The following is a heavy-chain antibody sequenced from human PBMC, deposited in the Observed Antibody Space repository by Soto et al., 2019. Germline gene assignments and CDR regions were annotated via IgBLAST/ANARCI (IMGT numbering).Heavy chain of an antibody. D-gene: IGHD4-17*01. J-gene: IGHJ4*02. CDR3: ARTTWGYGEPLDS. Sequence: EVHLVESGGGVAQPGRSLRLSCATSGFTFDDYAMHWVRQAPGKGLEWVSGISWNSDSTGYAYSVKGRFTISRDNAKKSLFLQMNSLRSEDTAFYFCARTTWGYGEPLDSWGQGTLVTVS. V-gene: IGHV3-9*01. CDR2: ISWNSDST. CDR1: GFTFDDYA.